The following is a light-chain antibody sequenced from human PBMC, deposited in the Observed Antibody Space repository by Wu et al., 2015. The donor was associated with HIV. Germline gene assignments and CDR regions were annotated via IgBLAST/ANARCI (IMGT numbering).Light chain of an antibody. CDR2: DAS. V-gene: IGKV3-15*01. CDR3: QQYHDRRLS. CDR1: HNIYSN. Sequence: EIVMTQSPATLSVSPGASVTLSCKASHNIYSNLAWYQHKPGQSPRLLIHDASTRAKGVSARFRGSGSGTDFTLTIDSLQPEDVGFYYCQQYHDRRLSFGGGTKVEI. J-gene: IGKJ4*01.